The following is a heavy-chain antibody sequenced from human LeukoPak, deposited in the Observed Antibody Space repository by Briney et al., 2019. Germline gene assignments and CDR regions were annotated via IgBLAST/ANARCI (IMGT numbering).Heavy chain of an antibody. CDR1: GFTFSSYA. Sequence: GGSLRLSCAASGFTFSSYAMSWVRQAPGKGLEWVSAISGSGGSTYYADSVKGRFTISRDNSKNTLYLQMNSLRAEDTAVYYCAKGLVVPGALYSFDYWPQGTLATVST. J-gene: IGHJ4*02. CDR2: ISGSGGST. V-gene: IGHV3-23*01. D-gene: IGHD2-2*01. CDR3: AKGLVVPGALYSFDY.